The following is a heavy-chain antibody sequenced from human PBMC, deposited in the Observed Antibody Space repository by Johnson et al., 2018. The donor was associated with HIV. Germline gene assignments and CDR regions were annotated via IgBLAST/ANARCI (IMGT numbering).Heavy chain of an antibody. CDR3: ARISQHHNSDAFDI. Sequence: VQLVESGGGLVQPGGSLKLSCAASGFTFSGSGMHWVRQASGKGLEWVGRIRSKANSYATVYSASVKGRFTISRDDSKNTAYLQMNSLRAEDTAVYYCARISQHHNSDAFDIWGQGTMVTVSS. D-gene: IGHD1-1*01. V-gene: IGHV3-73*02. J-gene: IGHJ3*02. CDR2: IRSKANSYAT. CDR1: GFTFSGSG.